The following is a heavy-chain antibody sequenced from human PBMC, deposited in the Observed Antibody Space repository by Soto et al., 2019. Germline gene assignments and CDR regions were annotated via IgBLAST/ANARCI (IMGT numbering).Heavy chain of an antibody. Sequence: SETLSLTCTVSGGSISSGGYYWSWIRQHPGKGLEWIGYIYYSGSTYYNPSLKSRVTISVDTSKNQFSLRLSSVTAADTAVYYCARRAVTTVEAYYYYYYGMDVWGQGTTVTVSS. D-gene: IGHD4-4*01. CDR1: GGSISSGGYY. V-gene: IGHV4-31*03. CDR2: IYYSGST. J-gene: IGHJ6*02. CDR3: ARRAVTTVEAYYYYYYGMDV.